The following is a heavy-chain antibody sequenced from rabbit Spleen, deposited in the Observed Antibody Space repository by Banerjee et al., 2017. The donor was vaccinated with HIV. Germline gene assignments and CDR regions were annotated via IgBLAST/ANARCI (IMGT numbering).Heavy chain of an antibody. Sequence: QEQLEESGGDLVQPEGSLTLTCTASGFSFSNKAVMCWVRQAPGKGLEWIACINAVTGKAVYASWAKGRFTISKTSSTTVTLQMTSLTAADTATYFCARDTGSSFSSYGMDLWGPGTLVTVS. D-gene: IGHD8-1*01. V-gene: IGHV1S45*01. CDR2: INAVTGKA. CDR1: GFSFSNKAV. CDR3: ARDTGSSFSSYGMDL. J-gene: IGHJ6*01.